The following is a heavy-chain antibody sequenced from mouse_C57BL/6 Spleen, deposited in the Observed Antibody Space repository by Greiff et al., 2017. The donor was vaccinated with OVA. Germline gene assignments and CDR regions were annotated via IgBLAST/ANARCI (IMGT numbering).Heavy chain of an antibody. Sequence: VKVVESGAELVKPGASVKISCKASGYAFSSYWMNWVKQRPGKGLEWIGQIYPGDGDTNYNGKFKGKATLTADKSSSTAYMQLSSLTSEDSAVYFCARFGNGVAYWGQGTLVTVSA. CDR1: GYAFSSYW. V-gene: IGHV1-80*01. CDR2: IYPGDGDT. J-gene: IGHJ3*01. D-gene: IGHD2-1*01. CDR3: ARFGNGVAY.